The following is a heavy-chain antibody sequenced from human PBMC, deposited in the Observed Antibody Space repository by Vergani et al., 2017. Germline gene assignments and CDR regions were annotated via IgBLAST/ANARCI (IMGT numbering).Heavy chain of an antibody. CDR1: GFTFTGYY. V-gene: IGHV1-2*02. Sequence: QVQLVQSGAEVKKPGASVKVSCKTSGFTFTGYYIHWVRQAPGQGLEWMGWVNPNNGDTNYAQKFQGRVTMTRDTSISTAYMELNRLKSDDTAIYYCARDHLGYVGPHWGQGTLVTVSS. J-gene: IGHJ4*02. CDR2: VNPNNGDT. CDR3: ARDHLGYVGPH. D-gene: IGHD2-8*01.